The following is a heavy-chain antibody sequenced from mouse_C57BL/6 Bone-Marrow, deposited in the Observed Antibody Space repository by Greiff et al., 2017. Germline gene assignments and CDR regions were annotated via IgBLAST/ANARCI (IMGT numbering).Heavy chain of an antibody. CDR1: GYSITSGYY. J-gene: IGHJ2*01. Sequence: EVQLVESGPGLVKPSQSLSLTCSVTGYSITSGYYWNWIRQFPGNKLEWMGYISYDGSNNYNPSLKNRISITRDTSKNQFFLKLNSVTTEDAATYCCARDHEDYFDYWGQGTTLTVSS. CDR2: ISYDGSN. CDR3: ARDHEDYFDY. V-gene: IGHV3-6*01.